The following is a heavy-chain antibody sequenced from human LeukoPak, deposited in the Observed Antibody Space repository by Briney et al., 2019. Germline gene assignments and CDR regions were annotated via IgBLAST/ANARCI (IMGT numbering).Heavy chain of an antibody. D-gene: IGHD3-3*01. Sequence: SETLSLTCAVYGGSFSGYYWSWIRQPPGKGLEWIGEINHSGSTNYNPSLKSRATISVDTSKNQFSLKLSSVTAADTAVYYCARVPSGDFWSGYWFDYWGQGTLVTVSS. CDR2: INHSGST. V-gene: IGHV4-34*01. J-gene: IGHJ4*02. CDR3: ARVPSGDFWSGYWFDY. CDR1: GGSFSGYY.